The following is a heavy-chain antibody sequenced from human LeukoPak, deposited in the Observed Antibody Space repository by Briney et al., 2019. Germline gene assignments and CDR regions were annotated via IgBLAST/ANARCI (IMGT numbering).Heavy chain of an antibody. Sequence: GGSLRLPCAASGFTFSDYYISWSRQAPGKGLEWVSYISSSGSTIYYADSVKGRFTISRDNAKKSLYLQMNSLRAEDTAVYYCARDWNTLADYWGQGTLVTVSS. J-gene: IGHJ4*02. V-gene: IGHV3-11*04. CDR3: ARDWNTLADY. D-gene: IGHD1-1*01. CDR2: ISSSGSTI. CDR1: GFTFSDYY.